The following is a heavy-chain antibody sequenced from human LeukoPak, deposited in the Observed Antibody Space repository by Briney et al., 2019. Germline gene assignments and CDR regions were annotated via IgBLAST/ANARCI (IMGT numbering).Heavy chain of an antibody. Sequence: PSETLSLTCTVSGGSISSYYWGWIRQPPGKGLEWIGSIYYSGSTYYNPSLKSRVTISVDTSKNQFSLKLSSVTAADTAVYYCARVAPYDSSGYYRGSKVFNFDYWGQGTLVTVSS. CDR2: IYYSGST. CDR3: ARVAPYDSSGYYRGSKVFNFDY. J-gene: IGHJ4*02. V-gene: IGHV4-39*07. D-gene: IGHD3-22*01. CDR1: GGSISSYY.